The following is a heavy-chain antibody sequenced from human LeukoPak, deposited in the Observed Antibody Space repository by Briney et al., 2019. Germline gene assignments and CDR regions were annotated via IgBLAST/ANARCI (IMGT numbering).Heavy chain of an antibody. CDR3: ATDLVVRGVIRRGHPGSQTEY. J-gene: IGHJ4*02. D-gene: IGHD3-10*01. CDR1: GYTFTSYG. CDR2: ISAYNGNT. Sequence: GASVKVSCKASGYTFTSYGISWVRQAPGQGLEWMGWISAYNGNTNYAQKLQGRVTMTEDTSTDTAYMELSSLRSEDTAVYYCATDLVVRGVIRRGHPGSQTEYWGQGTLVTVSS. V-gene: IGHV1-18*01.